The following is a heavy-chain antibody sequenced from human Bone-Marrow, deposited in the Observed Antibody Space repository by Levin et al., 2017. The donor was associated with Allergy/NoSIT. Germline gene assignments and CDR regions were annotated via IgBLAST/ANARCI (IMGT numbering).Heavy chain of an antibody. CDR1: GESFSGYF. CDR3: ARGGEVPSQYYFDY. CDR2: INFNGIT. J-gene: IGHJ4*02. V-gene: IGHV4-34*01. D-gene: IGHD1-1*01. Sequence: SGGSLRLSCAVNGESFSGYFWTWIRQSPGKGLEWIGQINFNGITTYNPSLKRRVIMSVDPTKRQFSLKLNFLTAADTAVYFCARGGEVPSQYYFDYWGQGTLVTVSS.